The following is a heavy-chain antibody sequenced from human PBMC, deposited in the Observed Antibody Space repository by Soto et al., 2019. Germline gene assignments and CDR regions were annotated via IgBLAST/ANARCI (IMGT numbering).Heavy chain of an antibody. CDR3: ARSRDVDYGDYGGWNWFDP. V-gene: IGHV4-31*03. CDR1: GGSISSGGYY. CDR2: IYYSGST. Sequence: SETLSLTCTVSGGSISSGGYYWSWIRQHPGKGLEWIGYIYYSGSTYYNPSLKSRVTISVDTSKNQFSLKLSSVTAADTAVYYCARSRDVDYGDYGGWNWFDPWGQGTLVTVSS. J-gene: IGHJ5*02. D-gene: IGHD4-17*01.